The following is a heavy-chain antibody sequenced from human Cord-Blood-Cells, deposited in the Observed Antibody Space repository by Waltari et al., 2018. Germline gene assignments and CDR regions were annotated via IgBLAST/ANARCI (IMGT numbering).Heavy chain of an antibody. D-gene: IGHD3-16*01. CDR1: GVTFSSYA. CDR3: AKDRGRYYFDY. J-gene: IGHJ4*02. V-gene: IGHV3-23*01. Sequence: EVQLLESVGGLVQHGGSLRLSCAASGVTFSSYAMSWVRQAPGKGLEWVSASSGSGGSTYYADSVKGRFTISRDNSKNTLYLQMNSLRAEDTAVYYCAKDRGRYYFDYWGQGTLVTVSS. CDR2: SSGSGGST.